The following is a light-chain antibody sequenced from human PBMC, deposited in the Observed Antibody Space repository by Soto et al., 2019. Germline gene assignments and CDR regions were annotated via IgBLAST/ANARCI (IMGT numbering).Light chain of an antibody. CDR2: DNN. Sequence: QSVLTQPPSVPAAPGQKVTISRSGSSSNIGNNYVSWYQQLPGTAPKLLIYDNNKRPSGIPDRFSGSKSGTSATLGITGLQTGDEADYYCGTWDSSLSAVVFGGGTKVTVL. V-gene: IGLV1-51*01. CDR1: SSNIGNNY. J-gene: IGLJ2*01. CDR3: GTWDSSLSAVV.